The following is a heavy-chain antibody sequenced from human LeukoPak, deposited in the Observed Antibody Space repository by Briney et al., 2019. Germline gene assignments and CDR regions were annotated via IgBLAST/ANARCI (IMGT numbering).Heavy chain of an antibody. Sequence: SETLSLTCTVSGGSISSYYWNWIRQPPGKGLEWIGYIYYSGSTNYNPSLKSRVTISVDTSKNQFSLKLSSVTAADTAVYYCARDVGVTPGYFDYWGQGTLVTVSS. D-gene: IGHD1-26*01. J-gene: IGHJ4*02. V-gene: IGHV4-59*01. CDR1: GGSISSYY. CDR2: IYYSGST. CDR3: ARDVGVTPGYFDY.